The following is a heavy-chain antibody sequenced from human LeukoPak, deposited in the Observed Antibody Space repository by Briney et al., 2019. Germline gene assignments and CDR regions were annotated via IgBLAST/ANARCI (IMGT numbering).Heavy chain of an antibody. V-gene: IGHV3-20*04. CDR3: ARYTRGLGYMDV. D-gene: IGHD3-10*01. J-gene: IGHJ6*03. CDR2: ISWNGGRT. Sequence: GGSLRLSCAASGFTFDDYGMSWVRQAPGKGLEWVSGISWNGGRTGYADSVKGRFSISRDNAKNSLDLQMNSLRAEDTALYYCARYTRGLGYMDVWGKGTTVTVSS. CDR1: GFTFDDYG.